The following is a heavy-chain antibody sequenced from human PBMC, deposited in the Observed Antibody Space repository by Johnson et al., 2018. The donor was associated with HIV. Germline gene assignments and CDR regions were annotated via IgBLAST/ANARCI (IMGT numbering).Heavy chain of an antibody. J-gene: IGHJ3*02. CDR2: SHRNGGST. D-gene: IGHD6-19*01. Sequence: EKLVESGGGVVRPGGSLRLSCAASGFTFDDYGMSWVRQVPGKGLEWVSGSHRNGGSTGYADSVKGRFTISRDNSKNSLYLQMNSLRAEDTALYYCARGGSSGWSGFLAFDIWGQGTMVTVSS. CDR3: ARGGSSGWSGFLAFDI. CDR1: GFTFDDYG. V-gene: IGHV3-20*04.